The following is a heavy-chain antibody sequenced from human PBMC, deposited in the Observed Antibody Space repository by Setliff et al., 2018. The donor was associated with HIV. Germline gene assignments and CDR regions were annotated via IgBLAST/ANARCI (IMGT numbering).Heavy chain of an antibody. CDR1: GYSISSDYH. D-gene: IGHD1-26*01. V-gene: IGHV4-38-2*01. CDR2: ITQSGNN. J-gene: IGHJ3*02. Sequence: SETLSLTCVVSGYSISSDYHWAWVRQFPGKGLEWIGSITQSGNNWLNPSRKGRVNLSVQTSKNQFTLNLSSVTAADTGVYFCARLFQWMSYSFDIWGQGKVVTVSS. CDR3: ARLFQWMSYSFDI.